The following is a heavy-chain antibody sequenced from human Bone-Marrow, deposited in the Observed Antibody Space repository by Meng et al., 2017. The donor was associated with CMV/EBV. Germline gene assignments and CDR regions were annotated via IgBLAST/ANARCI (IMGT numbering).Heavy chain of an antibody. CDR1: GFTCSSYA. Sequence: GGSLRLSCAASGFTCSSYAMSWVRQAPGKGLEWVSAISGSGGSTYYADSVKGRFTISRDNYKNTLYLQMNSLRAEDTAVYYCAREGCSSTSCRQHPPQYYYYYYGMDVWGQGTTVTVSS. CDR2: ISGSGGST. J-gene: IGHJ6*02. CDR3: AREGCSSTSCRQHPPQYYYYYYGMDV. V-gene: IGHV3-23*01. D-gene: IGHD2-2*01.